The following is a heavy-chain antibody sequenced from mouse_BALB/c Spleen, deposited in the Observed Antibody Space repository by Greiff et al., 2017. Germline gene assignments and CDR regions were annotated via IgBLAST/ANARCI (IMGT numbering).Heavy chain of an antibody. CDR2: IDPETGGT. Sequence: VQLQQSGAELVRPGASVTMSCKASGYTFTDYEMHWVKQTPVHGLEWIGAIDPETGGTAYNQKFKGKATLTADKSSSTAYMELRSLTSEDSAVYYCTREGGNYGDMYWGEGTPRTVSA. J-gene: IGHJ2*01. CDR3: TREGGNYGDMY. D-gene: IGHD2-1*01. V-gene: IGHV1-15*01. CDR1: GYTFTDYE.